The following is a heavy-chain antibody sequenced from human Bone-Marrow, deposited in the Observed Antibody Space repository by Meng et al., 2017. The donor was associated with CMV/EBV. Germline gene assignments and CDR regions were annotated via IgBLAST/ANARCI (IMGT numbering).Heavy chain of an antibody. CDR3: VREGSWLTIGNWFDP. CDR1: GDSVSNNDTA. CDR2: TYYRSKWYN. J-gene: IGHJ5*02. D-gene: IGHD2-15*01. V-gene: IGHV6-1*01. Sequence: SQTLSLTCAISGDSVSNNDTAWNWIRQSPSRGLEWLGRTYYRSKWYNDYALSVKSRIMINPDTSKNQFYLQLDSVTPEDTAVYYCVREGSWLTIGNWFDPWGQGTLVAFSS.